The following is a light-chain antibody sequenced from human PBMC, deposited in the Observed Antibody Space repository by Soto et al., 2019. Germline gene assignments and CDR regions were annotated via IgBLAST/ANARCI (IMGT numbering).Light chain of an antibody. J-gene: IGLJ3*02. CDR2: YVS. Sequence: QSVLTQPRSVSGSPGQSVTISCTGTSSDVVSWYQQRPGKAPKLIIFYVSQRPSGVPDRFSASKSGNTASLTISGLQAEDEADYYCCSSAGGFTGVFGGGTKLTVL. V-gene: IGLV2-11*01. CDR1: SSDV. CDR3: CSSAGGFTGV.